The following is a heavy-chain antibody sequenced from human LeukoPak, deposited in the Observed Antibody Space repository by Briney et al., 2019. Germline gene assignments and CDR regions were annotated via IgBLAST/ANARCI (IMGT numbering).Heavy chain of an antibody. CDR3: GYALPSKWYSSGWYRSILDH. CDR1: GFTFSSYA. Sequence: PGGSLRLSCAASGFTFSSYAMSWVRQAPGKGLEWVSGINGGGGSTYYADSVKGRFTISRDNAKNTLYLQMNSLRAEDTAVYYSGYALPSKWYSSGWYRSILDHRGQGNQVTRSS. D-gene: IGHD6-19*01. V-gene: IGHV3-23*01. CDR2: INGGGGST. J-gene: IGHJ4*02.